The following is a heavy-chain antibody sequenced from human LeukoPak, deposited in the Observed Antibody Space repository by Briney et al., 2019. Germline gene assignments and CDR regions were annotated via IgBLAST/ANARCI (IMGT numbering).Heavy chain of an antibody. CDR3: ARQRAFDI. CDR1: GGSFSGYY. CDR2: INHSGST. J-gene: IGHJ3*02. V-gene: IGHV4-34*01. Sequence: SETLSLTCAVYGGSFSGYYWSWIRQPPGKGLEWIGEINHSGSTNYNPSLKSRVTISVDTSKNQFSLKLSSVTAADTAVYCCARQRAFDIWGQGTMVTVSS.